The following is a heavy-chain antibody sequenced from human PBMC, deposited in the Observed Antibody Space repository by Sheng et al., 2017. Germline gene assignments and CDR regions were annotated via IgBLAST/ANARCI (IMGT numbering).Heavy chain of an antibody. V-gene: IGHV3-74*01. CDR2: VHSDGGST. J-gene: IGHJ3*02. D-gene: IGHD5-12*01. CDR1: GSIFSLYW. CDR3: ASGGYGGAFDI. Sequence: EVQLVESGGGLVQPGGSLRLSCTGSGSIFSLYWMHWVRQAPGEGLVWVSRVHSDGGSTAYADSVKGRFTISRDNAKNTLYLQMNSLRAEDTAVYYCASGGYGGAFDIWGQGTIVTVSS.